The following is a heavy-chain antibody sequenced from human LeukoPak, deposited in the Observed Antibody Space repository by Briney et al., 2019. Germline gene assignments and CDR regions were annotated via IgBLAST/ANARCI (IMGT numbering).Heavy chain of an antibody. CDR1: GGSISSYY. V-gene: IGHV4-59*01. D-gene: IGHD5-18*01. CDR3: ERAQRGIQLWLLWFDP. CDR2: IYYSGST. Sequence: PSETLSLTCTVSGGSISSYYWSWIRQPPGKGLEWIGYIYYSGSTNYNPSLKSRVTISVDTSKNQFSLKLSSVTAADTAVYYCERAQRGIQLWLLWFDPWGQGTLVTVSS. J-gene: IGHJ5*02.